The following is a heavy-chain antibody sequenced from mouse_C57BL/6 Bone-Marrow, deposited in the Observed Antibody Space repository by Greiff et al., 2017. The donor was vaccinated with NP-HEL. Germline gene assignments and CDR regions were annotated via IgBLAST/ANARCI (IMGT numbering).Heavy chain of an antibody. CDR3: TRGGGYYDWYLDV. Sequence: QVQLKQSGAELVRPGASVTLSCKASGYTFTDYEMHWVKQTPVHGLEWIGAIDPETGGTAYNQKFKGKAILTADKSSSTAYMELRSLTSEDSAVYYCTRGGGYYDWYLDVWGTGTTVTVSS. CDR1: GYTFTDYE. D-gene: IGHD2-3*01. CDR2: IDPETGGT. J-gene: IGHJ1*03. V-gene: IGHV1-15*01.